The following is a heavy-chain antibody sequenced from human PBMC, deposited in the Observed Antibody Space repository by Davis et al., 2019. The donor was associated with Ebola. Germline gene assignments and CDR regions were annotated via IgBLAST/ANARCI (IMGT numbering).Heavy chain of an antibody. D-gene: IGHD3-10*01. V-gene: IGHV3-23*01. CDR1: EFIFSNYA. J-gene: IGHJ6*02. CDR3: ARVLEGFGKLQGYFYFYGLDV. Sequence: GGSLRLSCAASEFIFSNYAMNWVRQAPGKGLEWVSGISGYGDNTYYADSVEGRFTISRDNSKNTLYLQMNNLRAEDTAVYYCARVLEGFGKLQGYFYFYGLDVWGQGTTATVSS. CDR2: ISGYGDNT.